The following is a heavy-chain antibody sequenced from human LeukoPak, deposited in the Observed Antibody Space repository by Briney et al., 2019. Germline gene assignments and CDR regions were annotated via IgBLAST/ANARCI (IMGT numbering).Heavy chain of an antibody. V-gene: IGHV4-34*01. CDR2: INHSGST. Sequence: SETLSLTCAVYGRSFSGYYWSWIRQPPGKGLEWIGEINHSGSTNYNPSLKSRVTISVDTSKNQFSLKLSSVTAADTAVYYCASNGYYHGDYWGQGTLVTVSS. CDR1: GRSFSGYY. J-gene: IGHJ4*02. D-gene: IGHD3-10*01. CDR3: ASNGYYHGDY.